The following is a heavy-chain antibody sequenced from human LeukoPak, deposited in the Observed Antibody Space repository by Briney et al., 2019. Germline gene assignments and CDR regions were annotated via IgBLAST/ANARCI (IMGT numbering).Heavy chain of an antibody. CDR3: AKDRGPTTYSSKGGWFDP. J-gene: IGHJ5*02. V-gene: IGHV3-9*01. CDR1: GFPFIDYS. D-gene: IGHD6-13*01. Sequence: GGSLRLSCAASGFPFIDYSMNWVRQAPGKGLEWISGISWNSGSIGYADSVKGRFTISRDNAKNSLYLQMNSLRAEDTALYYCAKDRGPTTYSSKGGWFDPWGQGTLVTVSS. CDR2: ISWNSGSI.